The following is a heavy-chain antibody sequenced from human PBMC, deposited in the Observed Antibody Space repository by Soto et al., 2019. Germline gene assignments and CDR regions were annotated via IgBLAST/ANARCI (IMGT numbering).Heavy chain of an antibody. Sequence: PSETLSLTCTVSGASINTFFWSWIRQPPGQALELIGFIYDGGSTNYNPSFTSRVTISLDMSKNQFFLKLSSVTAAETAVYYCARGGASSKWLAPWGQGVMVTVSS. J-gene: IGHJ5*02. V-gene: IGHV4-59*01. CDR2: IYDGGST. CDR3: ARGGASSKWLAP. D-gene: IGHD3-10*01. CDR1: GASINTFF.